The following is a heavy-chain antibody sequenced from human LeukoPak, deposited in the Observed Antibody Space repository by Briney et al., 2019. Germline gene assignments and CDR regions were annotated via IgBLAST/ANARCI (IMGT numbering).Heavy chain of an antibody. J-gene: IGHJ4*02. CDR3: AIGSIAARKIDY. CDR1: GGSISSSSYY. V-gene: IGHV4-39*01. CDR2: IYYSGST. Sequence: SETLSLTCTVSGGSISSSSYYWGWIRQPPGKGLEWIGSIYYSGSTYYNPSLKSRVTISVDTSKNQFALKLSSVTAADTAVYYCAIGSIAARKIDYWGQGTLVTVSS. D-gene: IGHD6-6*01.